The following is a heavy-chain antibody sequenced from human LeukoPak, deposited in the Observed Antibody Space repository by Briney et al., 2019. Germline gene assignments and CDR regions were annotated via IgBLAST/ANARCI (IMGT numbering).Heavy chain of an antibody. CDR1: GGSFSGYY. D-gene: IGHD2-15*01. CDR2: IYHSGST. CDR3: ARAPIVVVVAATWFDP. Sequence: SETLSLTCAVYGGSFSGYYWSWIRQPPGKGLEWIGSIYHSGSTYYNPSLKGRVTISVDTSKNQFSLKLSSVTAADTAVYYCARAPIVVVVAATWFDPWGQGTLVTVSS. J-gene: IGHJ5*02. V-gene: IGHV4-34*01.